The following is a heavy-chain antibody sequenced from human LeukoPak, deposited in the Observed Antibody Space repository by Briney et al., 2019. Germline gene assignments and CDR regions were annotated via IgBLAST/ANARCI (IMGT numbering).Heavy chain of an antibody. CDR1: GFTFSSYS. CDR2: ISSSSSYI. CDR3: ARDLAYYYDSSGYGY. V-gene: IGHV3-21*01. Sequence: GGSLRLSCAASGFTFSSYSMNWVRQAPGKGLEWVSSISSSSSYIYYADSVKGRFTISRGNAKNSLYLQMNSLRAEDTAVYYCARDLAYYYDSSGYGYWGQGTLVTVSS. D-gene: IGHD3-22*01. J-gene: IGHJ4*02.